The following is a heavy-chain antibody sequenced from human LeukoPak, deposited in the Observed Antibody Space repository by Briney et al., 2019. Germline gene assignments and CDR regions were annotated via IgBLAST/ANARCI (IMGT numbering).Heavy chain of an antibody. CDR3: ARGNTIVVVTSTPNYYFDC. CDR1: GFTFSIYA. V-gene: IGHV3-23*01. D-gene: IGHD2-21*02. CDR2: ISGSSGSI. J-gene: IGHJ4*02. Sequence: GGSLRLSCTASGFTFSIYAMTWVRQAPGKGLEWVSSISGSSGSIYYADSVKGRFTISRDNSNNTLYLQMNSLRTEDTAMYYCARGNTIVVVTSTPNYYFDCWGQGTLVTVSS.